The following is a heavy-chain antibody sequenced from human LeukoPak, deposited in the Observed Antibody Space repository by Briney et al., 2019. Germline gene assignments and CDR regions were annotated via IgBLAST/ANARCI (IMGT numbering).Heavy chain of an antibody. CDR1: GFTFSSYS. J-gene: IGHJ4*02. CDR3: ASSSWRGYYFDY. D-gene: IGHD6-13*01. CDR2: ISSGSSYI. V-gene: IGHV3-21*01. Sequence: VGSLRLSCAASGFTFSSYSMNWVRQAPGKGLEWVSSISSGSSYIYYADSVKGRFTISRDNAKNSLYLQMNSLRAEDTAVYYCASSSWRGYYFDYWGQGTLVTVSS.